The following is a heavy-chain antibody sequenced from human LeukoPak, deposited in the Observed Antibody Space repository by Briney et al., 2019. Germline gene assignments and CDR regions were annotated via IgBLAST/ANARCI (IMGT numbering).Heavy chain of an antibody. Sequence: SETLSLTCTVSGGSISSYYWSWIRQPPGKGLEWIGYIYYSGSTNYNPSLKSRVTISVDTSKNQFSLKLSSVTAADTAVYYCPRSVGGWIHYFDYWDQGTLVTVSS. V-gene: IGHV4-59*01. CDR3: PRSVGGWIHYFDY. J-gene: IGHJ4*02. CDR1: GGSISSYY. CDR2: IYYSGST. D-gene: IGHD6-19*01.